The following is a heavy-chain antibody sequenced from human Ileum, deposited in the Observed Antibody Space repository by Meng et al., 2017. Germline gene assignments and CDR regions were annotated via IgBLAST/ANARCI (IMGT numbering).Heavy chain of an antibody. CDR1: GYTFTAYY. J-gene: IGHJ4*02. V-gene: IGHV1-2*02. CDR3: ARTGYSSSWYFPLYYFDY. CDR2: IKPNSGDT. D-gene: IGHD6-13*01. Sequence: ASVKVSCKASGYTFTAYYIHWVRQAPGQGLEWMGWIKPNSGDTKYAQKSQGRVTMTRDTSINKAYMDLSSLGSDDTAVYYCARTGYSSSWYFPLYYFDYWGQGTRVTGAS.